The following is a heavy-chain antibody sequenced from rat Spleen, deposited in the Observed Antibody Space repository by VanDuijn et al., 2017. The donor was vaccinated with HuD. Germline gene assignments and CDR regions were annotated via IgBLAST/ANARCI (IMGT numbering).Heavy chain of an antibody. D-gene: IGHD1-7*01. Sequence: EVQLVETGGGLVQPGKSLKLSCVASGFTFSSYWMYWVRQAPGKGLEWVSSISNDGVNTYYPDSVMGRFTISRDNAENIVFLRMNSLKSEDTVTYYCAVAGYGYWGQGVMVTVSA. CDR2: ISNDGVNT. V-gene: IGHV5-58*01. CDR3: AVAGYGY. J-gene: IGHJ2*01. CDR1: GFTFSSYW.